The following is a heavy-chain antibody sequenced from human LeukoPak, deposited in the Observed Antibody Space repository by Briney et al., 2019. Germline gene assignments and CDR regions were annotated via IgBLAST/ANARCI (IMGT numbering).Heavy chain of an antibody. CDR2: ISAYNGNT. J-gene: IGHJ6*02. V-gene: IGHV1-18*01. CDR1: GYTFTSYG. Sequence: ASVKVSCKASGYTFTSYGISWVRQAPGQGLEWMGWISAYNGNTNYAQKLQGRVTMTTDTSTSTAYMELRSLRSDDTAVYYCAREGPMTVGASYYYGMDVWGQGTTVTVSS. CDR3: AREGPMTVGASYYYGMDV. D-gene: IGHD1-26*01.